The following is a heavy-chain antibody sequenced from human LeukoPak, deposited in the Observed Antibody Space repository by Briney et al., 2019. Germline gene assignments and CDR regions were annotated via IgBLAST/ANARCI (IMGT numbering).Heavy chain of an antibody. V-gene: IGHV1-69*06. Sequence: SVKVSCKASGGTFSSYAISWVRQAPGQGLEWMGGIIPIFGTASYAQKFQGRVTITADKSTSTAYMELSSLRSEDTAVYYCAREQYDILTGYYGGTFDYWGQGTLVTVSS. CDR3: AREQYDILTGYYGGTFDY. J-gene: IGHJ4*02. CDR2: IIPIFGTA. CDR1: GGTFSSYA. D-gene: IGHD3-9*01.